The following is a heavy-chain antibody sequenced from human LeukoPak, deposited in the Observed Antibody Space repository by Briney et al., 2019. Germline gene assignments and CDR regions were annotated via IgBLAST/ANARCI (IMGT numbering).Heavy chain of an antibody. CDR3: AKSMVRGVNGYGMDV. D-gene: IGHD3-10*01. CDR2: ISGSGGST. Sequence: GGSLRLSCAASGFTFSSYAMSWVRQAPGGGLEWVSAISGSGGSTYCADSVKGRFTISNDNSKNTLYLQMNSLRAEDTAVYYCAKSMVRGVNGYGMDVWGQGTTVTVSS. CDR1: GFTFSSYA. J-gene: IGHJ6*02. V-gene: IGHV3-23*01.